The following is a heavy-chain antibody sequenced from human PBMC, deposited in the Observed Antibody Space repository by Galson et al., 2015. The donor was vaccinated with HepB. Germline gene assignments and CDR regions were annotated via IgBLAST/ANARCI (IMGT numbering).Heavy chain of an antibody. Sequence: SVKVSCKASGSTFTGYYINWVRQAPGQGLEWIGRINPNTGGTNSAQKFQGRVTMTRDTSISTAYMELTRLRSDDTAVYWCVRGLGTLVTTTMMRGYWGQGTQVTVSS. J-gene: IGHJ4*02. V-gene: IGHV1-2*06. CDR2: INPNTGGT. D-gene: IGHD4-17*01. CDR3: VRGLGTLVTTTMMRGY. CDR1: GSTFTGYY.